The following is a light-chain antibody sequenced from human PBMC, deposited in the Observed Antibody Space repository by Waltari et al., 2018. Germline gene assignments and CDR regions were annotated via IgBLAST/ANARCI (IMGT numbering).Light chain of an antibody. CDR1: QSVSSNY. V-gene: IGKV3-20*01. Sequence: EIVLTQSPGTLSLSPGERASLSCRTSQSVSSNYLAWYQQSPGQAPRLLIYVASSRAIGIPDRFSGSGSGTDFTLTISRLEPEDFAVYYCQQYGTSPRTFGQGTKVEIK. J-gene: IGKJ1*01. CDR2: VAS. CDR3: QQYGTSPRT.